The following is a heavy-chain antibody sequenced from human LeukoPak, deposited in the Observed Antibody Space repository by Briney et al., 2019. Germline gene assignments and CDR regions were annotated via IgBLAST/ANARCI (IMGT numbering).Heavy chain of an antibody. CDR3: ARDDVAVTGALDF. J-gene: IGHJ4*02. Sequence: GGSLRLSCAASGYTFSSYGMHWVHQAPGKGLEWLAVIWYDGSNKYYADSVKGRFTISRDNSKNTLYLQMNSLRAEDTAVYYCARDDVAVTGALDFWGQGTLVTVSS. CDR1: GYTFSSYG. D-gene: IGHD6-19*01. V-gene: IGHV3-33*01. CDR2: IWYDGSNK.